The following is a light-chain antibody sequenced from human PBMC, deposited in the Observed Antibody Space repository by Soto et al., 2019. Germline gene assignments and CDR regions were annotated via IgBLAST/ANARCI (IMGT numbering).Light chain of an antibody. CDR2: AAS. V-gene: IGKV1-39*01. Sequence: DIQMTQSPSSLSASVGDRVTITCRASQSISSYLHWYQQKSGKAPRLLIYAASSLQSGVPSRFSGSGSGTDFTLPITSLQPEDFATYYCQQSYIIPRTFGQGTKLEIK. CDR1: QSISSY. CDR3: QQSYIIPRT. J-gene: IGKJ2*01.